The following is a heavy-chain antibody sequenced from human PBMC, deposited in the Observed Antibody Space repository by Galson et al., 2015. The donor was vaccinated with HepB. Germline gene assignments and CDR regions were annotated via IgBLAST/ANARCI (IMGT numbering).Heavy chain of an antibody. Sequence: SVKVSCKASGYTFTSYGISWVRQAPGQGLEWMGWISAYNGNTNYAQKLQGRVTMTTDTSTSTAYMELRSLRSDDTAVYYCARESRYSYGTVGGMDVWGQGTTVTVSS. CDR3: ARESRYSYGTVGGMDV. J-gene: IGHJ6*02. V-gene: IGHV1-18*01. CDR2: ISAYNGNT. CDR1: GYTFTSYG. D-gene: IGHD5-18*01.